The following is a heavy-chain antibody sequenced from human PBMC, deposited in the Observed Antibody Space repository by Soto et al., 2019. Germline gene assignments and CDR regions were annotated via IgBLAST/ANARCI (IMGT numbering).Heavy chain of an antibody. CDR2: IIPILGIA. Sequence: QVQLVQSGARVKKPGSSVKVSCKASGGTFSSYIISWVRQAPRQGLEWMGRIIPILGIANYAQKFQGRVTITADKSTSTAYMELSSLRSEDTAVYYCARFPQTAIVGAAYFDYWGQGTLVTVSS. V-gene: IGHV1-69*02. CDR1: GGTFSSYI. J-gene: IGHJ4*02. CDR3: ARFPQTAIVGAAYFDY. D-gene: IGHD1-26*01.